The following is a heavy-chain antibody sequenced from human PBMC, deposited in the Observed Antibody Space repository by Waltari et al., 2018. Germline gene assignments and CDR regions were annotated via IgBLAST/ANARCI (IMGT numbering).Heavy chain of an antibody. CDR1: GGTFSSYA. J-gene: IGHJ6*02. D-gene: IGHD6-6*01. CDR3: AREPGVAARSGIYYYYGMDV. CDR2: IIPIFGTA. V-gene: IGHV1-69*05. Sequence: QVQLVQSGAEVKKPGSSVKVSCKASGGTFSSYAISWVRQAPGQGLGWMGGIIPIFGTANYAQKFQGRVTITTDESTSTAYMELSSLRSEDTAVYYCAREPGVAARSGIYYYYGMDVWGQGTTVTVSS.